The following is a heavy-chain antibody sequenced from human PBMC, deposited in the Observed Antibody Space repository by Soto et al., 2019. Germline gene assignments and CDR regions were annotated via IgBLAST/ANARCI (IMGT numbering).Heavy chain of an antibody. CDR1: GFTFSSYA. CDR2: ISGSGGST. D-gene: IGHD2-2*01. J-gene: IGHJ4*02. CDR3: AKDWRYCSSTSCYSEFDY. Sequence: GGSLRLSCAASGFTFSSYAMSWVRQAPGKGLEWVSAISGSGGSTYYADSVKGRFTISRDNSKNTLYLQVNSLRAEDTAVYYCAKDWRYCSSTSCYSEFDYWGQGTLVTVSS. V-gene: IGHV3-23*01.